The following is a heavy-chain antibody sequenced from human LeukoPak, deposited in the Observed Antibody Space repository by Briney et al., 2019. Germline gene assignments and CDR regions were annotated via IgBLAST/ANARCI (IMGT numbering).Heavy chain of an antibody. CDR2: ISGSGGSGGST. CDR1: GFTFRSYA. CDR3: VRGDSRDY. D-gene: IGHD6-13*01. V-gene: IGHV3-23*01. J-gene: IGHJ4*02. Sequence: PGGSLRLSCAASGFTFRSYAMSWVRQAPGKGLEWVSAISGSGGSGGSTDYADSVKGRFTISRDSAKNSLYLQMTSLRAEDTAVYYCVRGDSRDYWGQGTLLTVSS.